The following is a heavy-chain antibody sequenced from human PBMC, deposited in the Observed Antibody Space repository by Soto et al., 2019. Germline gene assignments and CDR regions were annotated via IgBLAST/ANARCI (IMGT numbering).Heavy chain of an antibody. CDR2: ISGSGDVP. CDR1: GFSFASYA. CDR3: AKGVCNPIMCSGHDDF. V-gene: IGHV3-23*01. D-gene: IGHD3-16*01. J-gene: IGHJ4*02. Sequence: EMQLLESGGGLVQPGGSLRLSCAASGFSFASYAMTWVRQAPGKGLEWVSGISGSGDVPYYADSVKGRSTISRDNSKNTLYLQLSSLRAADTAVYYCAKGVCNPIMCSGHDDFWGQGTLVTVSS.